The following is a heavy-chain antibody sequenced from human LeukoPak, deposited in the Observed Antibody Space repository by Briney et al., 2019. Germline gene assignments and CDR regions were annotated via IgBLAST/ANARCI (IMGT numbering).Heavy chain of an antibody. Sequence: KASETLSLTCAVSGGSISSGGYSWSRIRRPPGKGLEWIGYIYHSGSTYYNPSLKSRVTISVDRSKNQFSLKLSSVTAADTAVYYCARYNYDSSGYYYFDYWGQGTLVTVSS. D-gene: IGHD3-22*01. CDR1: GGSISSGGYS. V-gene: IGHV4-30-2*01. CDR3: ARYNYDSSGYYYFDY. J-gene: IGHJ4*02. CDR2: IYHSGST.